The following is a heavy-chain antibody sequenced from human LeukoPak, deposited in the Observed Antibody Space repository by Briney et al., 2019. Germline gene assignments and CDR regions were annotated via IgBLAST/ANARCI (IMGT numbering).Heavy chain of an antibody. V-gene: IGHV4-39*07. CDR3: ARGVATMIVVVIPHYYGMDV. CDR1: GGSISSGGYY. J-gene: IGHJ6*02. D-gene: IGHD3-22*01. CDR2: INHSGST. Sequence: SETLSLTCTVSGGSISSGGYYWSWIRQPPGKGLEWIGEINHSGSTNYNPSLKSRVTISVDTSKNQFSLKLSSVTAADTAVYYCARGVATMIVVVIPHYYGMDVWGQGTTVTVSS.